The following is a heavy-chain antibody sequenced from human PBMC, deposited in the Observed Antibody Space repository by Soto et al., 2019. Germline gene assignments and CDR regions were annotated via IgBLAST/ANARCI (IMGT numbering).Heavy chain of an antibody. Sequence: GGSLRLSCAASGFTFSSYGMHWVRQAPGKGLEWVAVTSYDGSNKYYADSVKGRFTISRDNSKNTLYLQMNSLRAEDTAVYYCAKDWWYSGSYPSSYFDYWGQGTLVTVSS. CDR3: AKDWWYSGSYPSSYFDY. CDR1: GFTFSSYG. D-gene: IGHD1-26*01. J-gene: IGHJ4*02. V-gene: IGHV3-30*18. CDR2: TSYDGSNK.